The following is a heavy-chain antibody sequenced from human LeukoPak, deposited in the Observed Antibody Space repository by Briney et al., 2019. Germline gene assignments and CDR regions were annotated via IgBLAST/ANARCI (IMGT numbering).Heavy chain of an antibody. V-gene: IGHV3-15*01. D-gene: IGHD3-3*01. Sequence: GGSLRLSCVASGITFNNAWMSWVRQVPGKGLEWVGRIRDKTEAEPTDYAAPVKGRFTISRDDTGTTLYLQMNSLKTEDTAVYYCAKDRGRDDFWGGYSNWFDPRGQGTLVTVSS. J-gene: IGHJ5*02. CDR2: IRDKTEAEPT. CDR3: AKDRGRDDFWGGYSNWFDP. CDR1: GITFNNAW.